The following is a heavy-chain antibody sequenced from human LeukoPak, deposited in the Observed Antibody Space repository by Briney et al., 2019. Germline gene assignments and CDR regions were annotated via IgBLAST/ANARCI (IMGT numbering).Heavy chain of an antibody. CDR1: GGSISTYY. Sequence: SETLSLTCTVSGGSISTYYWSWIRQPPGKGLEWIGYIFYIGNTNYNPSLKSRVTISVDTSKNQFSLKLSSVTAADTAVYYCARGADYGSGTYYTLTDWGQGTLVTVSS. CDR2: IFYIGNT. J-gene: IGHJ4*02. D-gene: IGHD3-10*01. CDR3: ARGADYGSGTYYTLTD. V-gene: IGHV4-59*01.